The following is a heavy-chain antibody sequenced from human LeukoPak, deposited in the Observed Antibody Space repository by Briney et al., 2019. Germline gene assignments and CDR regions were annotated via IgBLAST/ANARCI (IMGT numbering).Heavy chain of an antibody. D-gene: IGHD6-6*01. J-gene: IGHJ4*02. CDR2: IRSSSSYI. V-gene: IGHV3-21*01. CDR1: GFTFSSYS. CDR3: ARDGPSIAADFDC. Sequence: GRSLRLSCAASGFTFSSYSMNWVRQAPGKGLEWVSSIRSSSSYIYYADSLKGRFTISRDNAKNSLYLQMNSLRAEDSAVYYCARDGPSIAADFDCWGQGTLVTVSS.